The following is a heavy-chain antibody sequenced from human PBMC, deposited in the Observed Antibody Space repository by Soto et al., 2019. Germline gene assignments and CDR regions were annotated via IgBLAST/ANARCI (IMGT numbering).Heavy chain of an antibody. D-gene: IGHD3-10*01. CDR1: GFTLKNYA. CDR3: AKGRGGSGSLTPRVDF. J-gene: IGHJ4*02. CDR2: ISGGGDTT. V-gene: IGHV3-23*01. Sequence: TGGSLRLSCAASGFTLKNYAITWVRPAPGKGLEWVSAISGGGDTTSYADSVKGRFTVSRDGSKNTLYLQMSSLRAEDTALYYCAKGRGGSGSLTPRVDFWGQGTLVTVSS.